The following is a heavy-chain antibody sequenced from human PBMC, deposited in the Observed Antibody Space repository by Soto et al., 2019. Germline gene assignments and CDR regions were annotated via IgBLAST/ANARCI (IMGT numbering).Heavy chain of an antibody. D-gene: IGHD3-16*02. CDR1: GFTFSSYA. CDR3: ARGAPSLYLSSEEFDY. J-gene: IGHJ4*02. CDR2: ISYDGSNK. V-gene: IGHV3-30-3*01. Sequence: PGGSLRLSCAASGFTFSSYAMHWVRQAPGKGLGRVAVISYDGSNKYYADSVKGRFTISRDNSKNTLYLQMNSLRAEGTAVYYCARGAPSLYLSSEEFDYWGQGTLVTVSS.